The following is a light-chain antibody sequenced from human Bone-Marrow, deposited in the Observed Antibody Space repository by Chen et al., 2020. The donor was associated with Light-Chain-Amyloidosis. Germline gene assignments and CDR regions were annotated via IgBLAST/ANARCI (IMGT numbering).Light chain of an antibody. CDR3: QQSYTTPIT. V-gene: IGKV1-39*01. CDR2: TAS. J-gene: IGKJ5*01. Sequence: DIQMTQSPSSLSASVGDRVTITCRASQNIRSYLNWYQQKPGKAPKLLINTASSLQSGVPSRFSGGGSGTDFTLTISSLQPEDFASYFCQQSYTTPITFGPGTRLEIK. CDR1: QNIRSY.